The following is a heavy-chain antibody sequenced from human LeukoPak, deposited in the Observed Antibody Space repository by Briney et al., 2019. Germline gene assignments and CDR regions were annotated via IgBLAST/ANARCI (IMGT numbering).Heavy chain of an antibody. CDR2: ISYDGDNK. J-gene: IGHJ4*02. CDR1: GFTFSSYG. CDR3: ARVTRGSATAVAAFDY. Sequence: PGRSLRLSCAASGFTFSSYGMHWVRQAPGKGLEWVAVISYDGDNKYFADSVKGRFAISRDNSKNTLYLQMNSLRAEDTAVYYCARVTRGSATAVAAFDYWGQGTLVTVSS. V-gene: IGHV3-30*03. D-gene: IGHD1-26*01.